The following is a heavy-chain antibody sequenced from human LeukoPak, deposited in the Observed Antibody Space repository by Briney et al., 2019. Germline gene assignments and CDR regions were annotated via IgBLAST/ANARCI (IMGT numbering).Heavy chain of an antibody. J-gene: IGHJ4*02. D-gene: IGHD6-19*01. Sequence: GGSLRLSCAASGFTFSSYAMSWVRQAPGKGLEWVSAISGSGGSTSYADSVKGRFTISRDNAQNTLYLQMNSLRVEDTAVYYCARALAVAGSVGGLVDWGQGTLVTVSS. V-gene: IGHV3-23*01. CDR1: GFTFSSYA. CDR3: ARALAVAGSVGGLVD. CDR2: ISGSGGST.